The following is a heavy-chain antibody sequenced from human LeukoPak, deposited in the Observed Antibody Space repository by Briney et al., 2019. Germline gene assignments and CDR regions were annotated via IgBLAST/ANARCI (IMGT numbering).Heavy chain of an antibody. D-gene: IGHD1-26*01. J-gene: IGHJ5*02. CDR3: TRGPSYHSKWAGGMWFDP. V-gene: IGHV1-8*02. CDR1: GYTFTNYG. Sequence: ASVKVSCKASGYTFTNYGISWVRQAPGHGLEWMGWMNPKSAHTGLAQRFQGRVTLTRNTSISTAYMELSSLTSEDTAMYYCTRGPSYHSKWAGGMWFDPWGQGTLVSVSS. CDR2: MNPKSAHT.